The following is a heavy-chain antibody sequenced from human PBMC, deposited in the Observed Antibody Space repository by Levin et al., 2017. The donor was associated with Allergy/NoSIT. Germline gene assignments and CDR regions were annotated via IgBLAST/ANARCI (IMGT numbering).Heavy chain of an antibody. CDR3: ARDGGLNYGDFWFDP. CDR2: IYYSGST. J-gene: IGHJ5*02. V-gene: IGHV4-59*01. CDR1: GGSISSYF. Sequence: SETLSLTCTVSGGSISSYFWSWIRQPPGKGLEWIGYIYYSGSTNYNPSLKSRVTISVDTSKNQFSLKLTSVTAADTAVYYCARDGGLNYGDFWFDPWGQGTLVTVSS. D-gene: IGHD4-17*01.